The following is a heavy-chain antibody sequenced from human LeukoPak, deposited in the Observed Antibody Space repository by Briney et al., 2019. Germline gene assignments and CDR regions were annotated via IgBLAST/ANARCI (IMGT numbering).Heavy chain of an antibody. J-gene: IGHJ6*02. V-gene: IGHV1-18*01. CDR1: GYTFNSHG. D-gene: IGHD4-17*01. Sequence: GASVKVSCKASGYTFNSHGISWVRQAPGQGLEWMGWISCYDATTNYAQKFQGRVTMTRNTSISTAYMELSSLRSEDTAVYYCARASVTDAPPALGVWGQGTTVTVSS. CDR3: ARASVTDAPPALGV. CDR2: ISCYDATT.